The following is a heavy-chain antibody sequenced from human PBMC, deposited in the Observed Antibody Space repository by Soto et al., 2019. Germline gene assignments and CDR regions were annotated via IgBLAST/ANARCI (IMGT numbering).Heavy chain of an antibody. D-gene: IGHD2-21*02. CDR1: GYTLMGYY. V-gene: IGHV1-2*02. CDR3: ARGVTHIDF. Sequence: QVQLVQAGAEVKKPGASVKVSCKASGYTLMGYYMNWVRQAPGQGLEWMGWINPNSGGTIYAQKFQGRVTMTRDTSITTAYMELRSLTSDDTALYYCARGVTHIDFWGQGTLVTVSS. J-gene: IGHJ4*02. CDR2: INPNSGGT.